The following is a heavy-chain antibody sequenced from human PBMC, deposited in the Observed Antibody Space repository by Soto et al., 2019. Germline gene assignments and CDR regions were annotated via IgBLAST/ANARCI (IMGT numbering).Heavy chain of an antibody. CDR3: ARLNGYSSGWYDY. Sequence: VQLVQSGAEVKKPGASVKVSCKASGYTFSSNGVSWVRQAPGQGLEWMGWISTFNGNAHYAQKFQGRVTMTTDTSTNTAYMELGSLNSDDTAVYYCARLNGYSSGWYDYWGQGTLVTLSS. J-gene: IGHJ4*02. D-gene: IGHD6-19*01. CDR1: GYTFSSNG. CDR2: ISTFNGNA. V-gene: IGHV1-18*04.